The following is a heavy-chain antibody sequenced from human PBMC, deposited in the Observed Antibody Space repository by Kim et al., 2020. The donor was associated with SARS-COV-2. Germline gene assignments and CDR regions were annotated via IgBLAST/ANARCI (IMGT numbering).Heavy chain of an antibody. Sequence: YTDAGKGRFTISRDNAKNSRYLQMTSLRAEDTAVYYCARAQYTYLDYWGQGALVAVSS. J-gene: IGHJ4*02. CDR3: ARAQYTYLDY. D-gene: IGHD5-18*01. V-gene: IGHV3-48*03.